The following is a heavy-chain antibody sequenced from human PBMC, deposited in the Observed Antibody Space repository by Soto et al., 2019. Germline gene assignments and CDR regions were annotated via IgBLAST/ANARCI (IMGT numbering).Heavy chain of an antibody. D-gene: IGHD3-10*01. CDR3: AKNVKWFGELFYWLDP. V-gene: IGHV3-23*01. CDR2: ISGSGGST. J-gene: IGHJ5*02. Sequence: GGSLRLSCAASGFTFSSYAMSWVRQAPGKGLEWVSAISGSGGSTYYADSVKGRFTISRDNSKNTLYLQMNSLRAEDTAVYYCAKNVKWFGELFYWLDPWGQGTLVTVSS. CDR1: GFTFSSYA.